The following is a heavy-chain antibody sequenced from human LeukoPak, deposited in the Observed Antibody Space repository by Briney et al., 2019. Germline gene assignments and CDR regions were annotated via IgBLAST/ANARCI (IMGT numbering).Heavy chain of an antibody. J-gene: IGHJ1*01. V-gene: IGHV6-1*01. Sequence: SQTLSLTCAISVVSVSSNSATWNWIRQAPSRGLKWLGRTYYRSKWYKYYAVSVKGRITINPDTSKNQFSLQLNSVTPEDTAVYYCARGPSYFQHWGQGTLVTVSS. CDR2: TYYRSKWYK. CDR3: ARGPSYFQH. CDR1: VVSVSSNSAT.